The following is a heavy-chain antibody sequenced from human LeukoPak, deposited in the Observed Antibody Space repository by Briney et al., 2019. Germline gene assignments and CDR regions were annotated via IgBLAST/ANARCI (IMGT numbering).Heavy chain of an antibody. J-gene: IGHJ2*01. V-gene: IGHV1-69*13. CDR3: ARGKDYDILTGYRPYWYFDL. D-gene: IGHD3-9*01. CDR1: GGTFSSYA. Sequence: ASVKVSCKASGGTFSSYAISWVRQAPGQGLEWMGGIIPIFGTANYAQKFQGRVTITADESTSTAYMELSSLRSEDTAVYYCARGKDYDILTGYRPYWYFDLWGRGTLVTVSS. CDR2: IIPIFGTA.